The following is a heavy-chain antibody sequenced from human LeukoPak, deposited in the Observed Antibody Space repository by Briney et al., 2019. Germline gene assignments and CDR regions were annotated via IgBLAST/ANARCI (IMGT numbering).Heavy chain of an antibody. CDR3: ARENFWLPKYCYGMDV. D-gene: IGHD3-3*01. V-gene: IGHV4-31*03. J-gene: IGHJ6*02. CDR1: GGSIRSAAYY. Sequence: SQTLSLTCTVSGGSIRSAAYYWSWIRQPPGKGLEWIGYIYYSGSTYYNPSLKSRVTISVDTSKNQFSLKLSSVTAADTAVYYCARENFWLPKYCYGMDVWGQGTTVTVSS. CDR2: IYYSGST.